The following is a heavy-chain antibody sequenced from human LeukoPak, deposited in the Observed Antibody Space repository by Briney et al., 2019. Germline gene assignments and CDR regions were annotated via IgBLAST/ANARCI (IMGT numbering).Heavy chain of an antibody. Sequence: ASVKVSCKAPGYTFTSYAMHWVRQAPGQRLEWMGWINAGNGNTKYSQKFQGRVTITRDTSASTAYMELSSLRSEDTAVYYCARDRNVVRGVILSNWFDPWGQGTLVTVSS. J-gene: IGHJ5*02. D-gene: IGHD3-10*01. V-gene: IGHV1-3*01. CDR3: ARDRNVVRGVILSNWFDP. CDR1: GYTFTSYA. CDR2: INAGNGNT.